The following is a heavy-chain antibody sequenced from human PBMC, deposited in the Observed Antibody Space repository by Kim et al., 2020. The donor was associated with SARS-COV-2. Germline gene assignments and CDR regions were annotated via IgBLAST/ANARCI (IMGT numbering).Heavy chain of an antibody. V-gene: IGHV3-11*04. D-gene: IGHD3-3*01. J-gene: IGHJ6*03. CDR3: AREEWSPYYYYYYMDV. Sequence: SGKGRFTITRDNANNSRYLQMNSLRAEDTAVYYCAREEWSPYYYYYYMDVWGKGTTVTVSS.